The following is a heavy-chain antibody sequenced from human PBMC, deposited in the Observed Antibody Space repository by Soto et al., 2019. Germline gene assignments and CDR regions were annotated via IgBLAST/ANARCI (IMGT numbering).Heavy chain of an antibody. CDR1: GFTFSSYA. J-gene: IGHJ4*02. CDR3: ARRGSGSYYDY. CDR2: ISGSGDST. D-gene: IGHD1-26*01. V-gene: IGHV3-23*01. Sequence: EVPLLESGAGLVQPGGSLRLSCAASGFTFSSYAMRWHRQAPVKGLEWVSTISGSGDSTYYADSVNGRFTISRDNSKNTLYLQMNSLTAEDTAVYYCARRGSGSYYDYWGQGTLVSVSS.